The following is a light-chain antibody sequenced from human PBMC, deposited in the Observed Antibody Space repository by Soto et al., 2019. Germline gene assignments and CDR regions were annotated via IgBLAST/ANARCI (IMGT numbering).Light chain of an antibody. J-gene: IGKJ2*03. CDR2: DAS. V-gene: IGKV3-20*01. CDR3: QQYASSPR. CDR1: QSVGSSY. Sequence: EIVLTQSPGTLCLSPGERATLSCRASQSVGSSYLAWYQQKPGQAPRLLIYDASTRATGIPDRFSGSGSGTDFTLTISRLEPEDFAVYSCQQYASSPRFGQGTKLEIK.